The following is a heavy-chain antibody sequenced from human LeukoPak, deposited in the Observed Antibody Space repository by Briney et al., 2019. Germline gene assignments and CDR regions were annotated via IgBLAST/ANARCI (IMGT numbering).Heavy chain of an antibody. J-gene: IGHJ4*01. V-gene: IGHV4-59*02. CDR2: VSYDGTT. Sequence: SETLSLTCSVSGDSVTSYYYSWIRQPPGKGLEWIGHVSYDGTTNYTPSLRSRVIMAVDTAKNNISLKLPSVTAADTAVYYCARDHYGSGSYKAYFDYWGHGIQVTVSS. D-gene: IGHD3-10*01. CDR1: GDSVTSYY. CDR3: ARDHYGSGSYKAYFDY.